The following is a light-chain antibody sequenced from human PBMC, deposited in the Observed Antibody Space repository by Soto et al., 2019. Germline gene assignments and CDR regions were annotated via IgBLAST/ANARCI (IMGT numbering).Light chain of an antibody. CDR3: ATWDGSLPAEV. V-gene: IGLV1-51*01. J-gene: IGLJ2*01. CDR2: DNN. Sequence: QSVLTQPPSLSAAPGQKFTISCSGSSSNIGNNFVSWYQQLPGTAPKLLIYDNNKRPSGIPDRFSGSKSGTSGTLDITGLQTGDEADYYCATWDGSLPAEVFGGGTKLTVL. CDR1: SSNIGNNF.